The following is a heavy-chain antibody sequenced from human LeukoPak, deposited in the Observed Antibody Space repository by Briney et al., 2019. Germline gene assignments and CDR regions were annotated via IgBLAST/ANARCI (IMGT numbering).Heavy chain of an antibody. Sequence: SETLSLTCTVSGVSISSYYWSWIRQPPGKGLEWIGYIYYSGSTNYNPSLKSRVTISVDTSKSQFSLKLSSVTAADTAVYYCARLDGGTLDWFDPWGQGTLVTVSS. J-gene: IGHJ5*02. CDR1: GVSISSYY. V-gene: IGHV4-59*08. CDR2: IYYSGST. D-gene: IGHD3-16*01. CDR3: ARLDGGTLDWFDP.